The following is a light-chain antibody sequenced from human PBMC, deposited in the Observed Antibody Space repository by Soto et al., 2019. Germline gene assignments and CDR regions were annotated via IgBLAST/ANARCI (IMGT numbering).Light chain of an antibody. V-gene: IGKV3-11*01. CDR1: QSVSNY. CDR2: DAS. J-gene: IGKJ5*01. Sequence: EIVLTQSPATLSLSPGERATLSCRASQSVSNYLAWYQQKPGQAPRLLIYDASNRATGIPARFSGRGSGTDFTLAIRSLEPEDFAVYYCQQRSNWPPITLAQGTRLEIK. CDR3: QQRSNWPPIT.